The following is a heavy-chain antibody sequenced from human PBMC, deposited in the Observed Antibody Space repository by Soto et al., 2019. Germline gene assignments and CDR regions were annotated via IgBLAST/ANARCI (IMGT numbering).Heavy chain of an antibody. CDR1: GFTFSNYG. Sequence: PGGSLRLSCAASGFTFSNYGMHWVRQAPGKGLEWVAIISYDGSNKYYADSVKGRFTISRDISKNTLYLQMNSLRDEDTAVYYCAKEGIAARLRSEYFDYWGQGTLVTVSS. CDR3: AKEGIAARLRSEYFDY. D-gene: IGHD6-6*01. V-gene: IGHV3-30*18. J-gene: IGHJ4*02. CDR2: ISYDGSNK.